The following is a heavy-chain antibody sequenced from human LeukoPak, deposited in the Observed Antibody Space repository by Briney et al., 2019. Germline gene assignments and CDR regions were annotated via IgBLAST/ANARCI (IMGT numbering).Heavy chain of an antibody. D-gene: IGHD4-23*01. Sequence: SETLSLTCTVSGGSVSSGSYYWSWIRQPAGKGLEWIGRIYTSGSTNYNPSLKSRVTISVDTSKNQFSLKLSSVTAADTAVYYCARPNSGGNSNGDAFDIWGQGTMVTVAS. CDR1: GGSVSSGSYY. CDR3: ARPNSGGNSNGDAFDI. CDR2: IYTSGST. J-gene: IGHJ3*02. V-gene: IGHV4-61*02.